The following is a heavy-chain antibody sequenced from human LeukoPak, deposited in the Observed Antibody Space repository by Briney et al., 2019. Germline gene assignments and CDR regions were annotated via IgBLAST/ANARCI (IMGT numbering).Heavy chain of an antibody. D-gene: IGHD3-22*01. J-gene: IGHJ3*02. CDR2: ICYSGST. Sequence: SETLSLTCTVSGGSISSGGYYWSWIRQHPGKGLEWIGYICYSGSTYYNPSLKSRVTISVDTSKNQFSLKLSSVTAADTAVYYCAREGDYYDSSGYSAAPNAFDIWGQGTMVTVSS. V-gene: IGHV4-31*03. CDR3: AREGDYYDSSGYSAAPNAFDI. CDR1: GGSISSGGYY.